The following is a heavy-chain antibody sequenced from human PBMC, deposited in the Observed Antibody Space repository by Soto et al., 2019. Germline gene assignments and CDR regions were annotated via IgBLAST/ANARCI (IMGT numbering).Heavy chain of an antibody. V-gene: IGHV4-31*03. J-gene: IGHJ6*03. CDR2: IYYSGST. CDR3: ARQHANYYYYCMDV. CDR1: GGSISSGGYY. D-gene: IGHD2-21*01. Sequence: SETLSLTCTVSGGSISSGGYYWSWIRQHPGKGLEWIGYIYYSGSTYYNPSLKSRVTISVDTSKNQFSLKLSSVTAADTAVYYWARQHANYYYYCMDVWGKGTTGTFSS.